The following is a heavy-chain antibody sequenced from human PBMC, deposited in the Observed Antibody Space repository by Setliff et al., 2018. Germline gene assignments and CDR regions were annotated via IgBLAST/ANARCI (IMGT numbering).Heavy chain of an antibody. V-gene: IGHV4-59*08. CDR1: GGSISSYY. CDR3: ARLGYRGDLDY. Sequence: PSETLSLTCTVSGGSISSYYWSWIRQPPGKGLEWIGYIYYSGSTNYNPSLKSRVTISVDTSKNQFSLKLSSVTVADTAVYYCARLGYRGDLDYWGQGTLVTVSS. D-gene: IGHD5-12*01. CDR2: IYYSGST. J-gene: IGHJ4*02.